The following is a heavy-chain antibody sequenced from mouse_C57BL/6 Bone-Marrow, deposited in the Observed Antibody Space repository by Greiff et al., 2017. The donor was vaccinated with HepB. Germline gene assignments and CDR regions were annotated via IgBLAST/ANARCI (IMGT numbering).Heavy chain of an antibody. CDR3: AKGDYGSSGLAY. V-gene: IGHV2-5*01. D-gene: IGHD1-1*01. CDR2: IWSGGST. Sequence: VQLQQSGPGLVQPSQSLSITCTVSGFSLTSYGVHWVRQSPGKGLEWLGVIWSGGSTDYNAAFMSRLSITKDNSKSQVFFKMNSLQADDTAIYYCAKGDYGSSGLAYWGQGTLVTVSA. CDR1: GFSLTSYG. J-gene: IGHJ3*01.